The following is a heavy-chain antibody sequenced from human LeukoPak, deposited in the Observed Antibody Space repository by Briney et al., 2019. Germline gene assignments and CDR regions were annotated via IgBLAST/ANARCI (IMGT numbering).Heavy chain of an antibody. J-gene: IGHJ4*02. CDR3: ARALMVYSVDY. V-gene: IGHV3-66*01. D-gene: IGHD2-8*01. CDR1: GFTVSSNH. Sequence: GGSLRLSCAASGFTVSSNHMSWVRQAPGKGLEWVSVIYSGGSTYYADSVKGRFTISRDNSKNTLYLQMNSLRAEDTAVYYCARALMVYSVDYWGQGTLVTVSS. CDR2: IYSGGST.